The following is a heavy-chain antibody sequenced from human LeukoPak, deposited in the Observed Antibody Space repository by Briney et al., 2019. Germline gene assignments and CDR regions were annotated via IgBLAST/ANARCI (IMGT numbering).Heavy chain of an antibody. CDR3: ASTSSWYELDY. CDR2: ISSSGSTI. J-gene: IGHJ4*02. D-gene: IGHD6-13*01. Sequence: GGSLRLSCAASGFTFSSYWMHWVRQAPGKGLEWVSYISSSGSTIYYADSVKGRFTISRDNAKNSLYLQMNSLRAEDTAVYYCASTSSWYELDYWGQGTLVTVSS. CDR1: GFTFSSYW. V-gene: IGHV3-48*04.